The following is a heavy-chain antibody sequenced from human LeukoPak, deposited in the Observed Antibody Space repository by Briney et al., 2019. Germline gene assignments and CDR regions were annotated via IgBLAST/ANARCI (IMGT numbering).Heavy chain of an antibody. V-gene: IGHV3-23*01. D-gene: IGHD3-3*01. J-gene: IGHJ6*02. CDR2: ISGSGGST. Sequence: PGGSLRLSCAASGFTFSSYAMSWVRQAPGKGLEWVSAISGSGGSTYYADSVKGRFTISRDNSKNTLYLQMNSLRAEDTAVYYCAKPAYYDFWSGYYYYYYGMDVWGQGTTVTVSS. CDR1: GFTFSSYA. CDR3: AKPAYYDFWSGYYYYYYGMDV.